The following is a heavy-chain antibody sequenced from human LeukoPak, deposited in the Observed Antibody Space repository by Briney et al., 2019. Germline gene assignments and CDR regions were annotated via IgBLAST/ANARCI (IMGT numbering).Heavy chain of an antibody. D-gene: IGHD3-22*01. CDR1: GFTFSNYG. CDR3: TKKITFYYGSSGYD. J-gene: IGHJ4*02. V-gene: IGHV3-23*01. CDR2: ISGSGDNS. Sequence: GGSLRLSCAASGFTFSNYGMSWVRQAQGKGLEWVSTISGSGDNSYYADHVRGRFTISRDNSKNTLYLQMNSLRAEDTGVYYCTKKITFYYGSSGYDWGQGTLVTVSS.